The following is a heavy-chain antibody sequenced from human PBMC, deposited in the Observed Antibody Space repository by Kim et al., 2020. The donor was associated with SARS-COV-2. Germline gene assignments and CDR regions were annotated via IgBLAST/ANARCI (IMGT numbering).Heavy chain of an antibody. D-gene: IGHD2-2*01. J-gene: IGHJ6*02. CDR1: GFTFSSYA. CDR2: ISGSGGST. V-gene: IGHV3-23*01. Sequence: GGSLRLSCAASGFTFSSYAMSWVRQAPGKGLEWVSAISGSGGSTYYADSVKGRFTISRDNSKNTLYLQMNSLRAEDTAVYYCAMHGSCSSTSCYVGYYYYYYGMDVWGQGTTVTVSS. CDR3: AMHGSCSSTSCYVGYYYYYYGMDV.